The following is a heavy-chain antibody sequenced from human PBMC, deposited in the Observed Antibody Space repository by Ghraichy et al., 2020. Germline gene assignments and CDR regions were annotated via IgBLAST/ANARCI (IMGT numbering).Heavy chain of an antibody. V-gene: IGHV6-1*01. CDR1: GDSVSSNTVA. Sequence: SQTLSLTCAISGDSVSSNTVAWNWIRQSPSRGLEWLGRTYYMSKWHNDYAVSVKSRITINPDTSKNQFSLQLNSVTPEDTAVYYCARGTHGPEYSIGYYTAAFDIWGQGTVVTVSS. CDR2: TYYMSKWHN. D-gene: IGHD3-22*01. CDR3: ARGTHGPEYSIGYYTAAFDI. J-gene: IGHJ3*02.